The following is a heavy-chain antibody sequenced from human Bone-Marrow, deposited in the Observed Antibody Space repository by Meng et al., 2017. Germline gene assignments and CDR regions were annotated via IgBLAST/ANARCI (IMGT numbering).Heavy chain of an antibody. V-gene: IGHV4-34*01. CDR1: GGSFSDYH. D-gene: IGHD4-11*01. Sequence: QVQLRQWGAVLLKPSETLSLPCVVSGGSFSDYHWSWIRQPPGKGLEWIGEINHSGSTNYNPSLESRATISVDTSQNNLSLKLSSVTAADSAVYYCARGPTTMAHDFDYWGQGTLVTVSS. CDR2: INHSGST. CDR3: ARGPTTMAHDFDY. J-gene: IGHJ4*02.